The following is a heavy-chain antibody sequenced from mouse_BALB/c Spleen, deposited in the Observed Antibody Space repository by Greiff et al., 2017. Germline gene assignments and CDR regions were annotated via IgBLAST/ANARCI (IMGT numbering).Heavy chain of an antibody. J-gene: IGHJ4*01. CDR3: ARTYGSSYDAMDY. V-gene: IGHV5-17*02. CDR1: GFTFSSFG. Sequence: EVKLMESGGGLVQPGGSRKLSCAASGFTFSSFGMHWVRQAPEKGLEWVAYISSGSSTIYYADTVKGRFTISRDNPKNTLFLQMTSLRSEDTAMYYCARTYGSSYDAMDYWGQGTSVTVSS. CDR2: ISSGSSTI. D-gene: IGHD1-1*01.